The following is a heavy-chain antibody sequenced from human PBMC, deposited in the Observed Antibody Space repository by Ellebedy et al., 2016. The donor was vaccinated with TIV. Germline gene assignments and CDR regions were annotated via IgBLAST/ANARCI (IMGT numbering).Heavy chain of an antibody. D-gene: IGHD3-22*01. J-gene: IGHJ3*02. CDR1: GGSISSYY. CDR3: ARDLDYYDSSGYAFDI. CDR2: IYTSGST. V-gene: IGHV4-4*07. Sequence: MPSETLSLTCTVSGGSISSYYWSWIRQPAGKGLEWIGRIYTSGSTNYNPSLKSRVTMSVDTSKNQFSLKLSSVTAADTAVYYCARDLDYYDSSGYAFDIWGQGTMVTVSS.